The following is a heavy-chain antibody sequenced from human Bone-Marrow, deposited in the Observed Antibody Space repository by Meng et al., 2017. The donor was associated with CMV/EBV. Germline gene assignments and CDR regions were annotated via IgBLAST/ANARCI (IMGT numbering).Heavy chain of an antibody. J-gene: IGHJ3*02. V-gene: IGHV3-48*03. CDR3: ARVAMIAI. CDR1: GFTSSSYE. Sequence: GESLKISCAASGFTSSSYEMNWVRQAPGKGLEWVSYISSSGSTIYYADSVKGRFTISRDNAKNSLYLQMNSLRAEDTAVYYCARVAMIAIWGQGTMVTVSS. CDR2: ISSSGSTI. D-gene: IGHD2-21*01.